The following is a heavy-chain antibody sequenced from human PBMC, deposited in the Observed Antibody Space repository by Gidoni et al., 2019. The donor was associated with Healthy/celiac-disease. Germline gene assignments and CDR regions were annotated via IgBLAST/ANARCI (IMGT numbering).Heavy chain of an antibody. J-gene: IGHJ5*02. CDR3: ARRDVDTAMVTPANWFDP. Sequence: VQLVQSGAEVKKPGESLTISCKGSGYSFTRYWIGWVRQMPGKGLEWMGIIYPGDSDTRYSPSFQGQVTISADKSISTAYLQWSSLKASDTAMYYCARRDVDTAMVTPANWFDPWGQGTLVTVSS. V-gene: IGHV5-51*01. CDR2: IYPGDSDT. D-gene: IGHD5-18*01. CDR1: GYSFTRYW.